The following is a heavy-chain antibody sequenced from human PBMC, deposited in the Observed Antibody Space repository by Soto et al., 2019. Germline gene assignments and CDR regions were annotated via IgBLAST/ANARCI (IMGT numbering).Heavy chain of an antibody. Sequence: SETLSLTCSVSGGSISSSGYYCTWIRQHPGKGLEWIGYVYYSGSTYYNPSLKSRVTISVDTSRNQFSLNLRSVTAADTAVYYCVIDRGGYYNFDHWGQGTLVSVYS. CDR2: VYYSGST. V-gene: IGHV4-31*03. J-gene: IGHJ4*02. D-gene: IGHD3-22*01. CDR3: VIDRGGYYNFDH. CDR1: GGSISSSGYY.